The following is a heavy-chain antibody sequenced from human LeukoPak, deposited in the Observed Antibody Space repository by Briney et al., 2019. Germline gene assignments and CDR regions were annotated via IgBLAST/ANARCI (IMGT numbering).Heavy chain of an antibody. CDR1: GFTFSDHY. D-gene: IGHD1-26*01. CDR2: IRNKANSYTT. J-gene: IGHJ4*02. CDR3: AREWDSGSYYLGYFDY. V-gene: IGHV3-72*01. Sequence: GGSLRLSCAASGFTFSDHYMDWVRQAPGKGLEWVGRIRNKANSYTTEYAASVKGRFTISRDDPKNSLYLQMNSLKCEDTAVYYCAREWDSGSYYLGYFDYWGQGTLVTVSS.